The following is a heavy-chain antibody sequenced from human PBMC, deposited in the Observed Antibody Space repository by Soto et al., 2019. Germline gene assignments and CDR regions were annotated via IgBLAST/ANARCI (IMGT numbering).Heavy chain of an antibody. CDR2: IWYDGSLK. D-gene: IGHD5-18*01. CDR3: ARARGYTYGPPTY. J-gene: IGHJ4*02. Sequence: VQLVESGGGVVQPGRSLRLSCAASGFTFNTYGMHWVRQAPGKGLEWVAVIWYDGSLKYYADSVKGRFTISRDNSKNTLYLQINSLRAEDTAVYYCARARGYTYGPPTYWGQGTLVTVSS. V-gene: IGHV3-33*01. CDR1: GFTFNTYG.